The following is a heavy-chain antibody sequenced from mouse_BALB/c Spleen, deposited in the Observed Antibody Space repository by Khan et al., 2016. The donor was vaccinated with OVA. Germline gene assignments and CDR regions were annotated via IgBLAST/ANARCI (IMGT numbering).Heavy chain of an antibody. D-gene: IGHD2-1*01. J-gene: IGHJ4*01. V-gene: IGHV2-3*01. CDR3: AKQNHGTLYAVDY. CDR2: IWGDGNT. Sequence: QMQLEESGPGLVAPSQSLSITCTVSGLSLTSYGVNWVRQPPGKGLKWLGVIWGDGNTNYHSALKSRLSISKDNSKSQVFLKLNSLQTDDTATYYCAKQNHGTLYAVDYWGQGTSVTVSS. CDR1: GLSLTSYG.